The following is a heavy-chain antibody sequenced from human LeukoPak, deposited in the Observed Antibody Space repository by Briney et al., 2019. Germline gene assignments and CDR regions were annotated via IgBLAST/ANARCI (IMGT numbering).Heavy chain of an antibody. Sequence: SETLSLTCTVSGGSISSSSYYWGWVRQPPGKGLEWIGTIYYSGTTYYNPSLKSRVTVSVDTSKNQFSLKLSSVTAADTAVYYCARHRGGSYPFYYYYMDVWGKGTTVTVSS. J-gene: IGHJ6*03. CDR2: IYYSGTT. D-gene: IGHD1-26*01. CDR3: ARHRGGSYPFYYYYMDV. CDR1: GGSISSSSYY. V-gene: IGHV4-39*01.